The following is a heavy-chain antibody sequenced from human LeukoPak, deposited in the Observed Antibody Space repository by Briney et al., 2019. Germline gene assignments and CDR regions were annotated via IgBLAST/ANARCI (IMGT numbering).Heavy chain of an antibody. CDR3: ARESTTYTAMVSDYYYGMDV. V-gene: IGHV1-69*04. CDR1: GGTFSSYA. CDR2: IIPTLGIA. D-gene: IGHD5-18*01. J-gene: IGHJ6*02. Sequence: ASVKVSCKASGGTFSSYAISWVRQAPGQGLEWMGRIIPTLGIANYAQKFQGRVTITADKSTSTAYMELSSLRSEDTAVYYCARESTTYTAMVSDYYYGMDVWGQGTTVTVSS.